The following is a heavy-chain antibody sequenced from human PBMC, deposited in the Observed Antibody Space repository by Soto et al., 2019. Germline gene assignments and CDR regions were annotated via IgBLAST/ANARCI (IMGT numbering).Heavy chain of an antibody. Sequence: SETLSLTCTVSGGSISSYYWSWIRQPPGKGLEWIGYIYDSGSTNYNPSLKSRVTISVDTSKNQFSLRLTSVTAADTAVYYCAAAHRYWGQGTLVTVSS. CDR2: IYDSGST. D-gene: IGHD2-15*01. V-gene: IGHV4-59*01. CDR3: AAAHRY. CDR1: GGSISSYY. J-gene: IGHJ4*02.